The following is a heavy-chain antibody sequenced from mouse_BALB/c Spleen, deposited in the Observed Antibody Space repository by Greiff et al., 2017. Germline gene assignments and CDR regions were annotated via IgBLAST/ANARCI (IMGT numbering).Heavy chain of an antibody. D-gene: IGHD1-1*01. CDR3: ARRTTVVAWDYAMDY. V-gene: IGHV5-17*02. Sequence: EVKVEESGGGLVQPGGSRKLSCAASGFTFSSFGMHWVRQAPEKGLEWVAYISSGSSTIYYADTVKGRFTISRDNPKNTLFLQMTSLRSEDTAMYYCARRTTVVAWDYAMDYWGQGTSVTVSS. CDR1: GFTFSSFG. CDR2: ISSGSSTI. J-gene: IGHJ4*01.